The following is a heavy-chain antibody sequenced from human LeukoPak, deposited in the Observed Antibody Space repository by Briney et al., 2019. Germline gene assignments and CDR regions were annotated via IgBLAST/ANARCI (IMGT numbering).Heavy chain of an antibody. V-gene: IGHV1-69*13. CDR1: GGTFSSYA. Sequence: SVKVSCKASGGTFSSYAISWVRQAPGQGLGWMGGIIPIFGTANYAQKFQGRVTITADESTSTAYMELSSLRSEDTAVYYCARALQQLGLDYYGMDAWGQGTTVTVSS. CDR2: IIPIFGTA. D-gene: IGHD6-13*01. J-gene: IGHJ6*02. CDR3: ARALQQLGLDYYGMDA.